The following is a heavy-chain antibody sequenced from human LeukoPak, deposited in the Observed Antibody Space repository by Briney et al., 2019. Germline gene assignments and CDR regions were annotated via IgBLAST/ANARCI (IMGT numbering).Heavy chain of an antibody. Sequence: GGSLRHSCAASGFTSSSYSMNWVRQAPGKGLEWVSYIRTSRTTIYYTDSVKGRCSISRNNAKNSVDLQMNSLRAEDTAVYYCARGSAMDGPYDWFDPWGQGTLVTVSS. CDR3: ARGSAMDGPYDWFDP. CDR1: GFTSSSYS. D-gene: IGHD2-8*01. V-gene: IGHV3-48*01. CDR2: IRTSRTTI. J-gene: IGHJ5*02.